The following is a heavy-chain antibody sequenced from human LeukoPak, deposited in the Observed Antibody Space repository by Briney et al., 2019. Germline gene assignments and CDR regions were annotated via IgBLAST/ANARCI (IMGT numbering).Heavy chain of an antibody. V-gene: IGHV3-30*04. CDR1: GFTFSSYA. J-gene: IGHJ6*02. Sequence: PGGSLRLSCAASGFTFSSYAMHWVRQAPGKGLERVAVISYDGSNKYYADSVKGRFTISRDNSKNTLYLQMNSLRAEDTAVYYCARDRSNYDYYGMDVWGQGTTVTVSS. CDR3: ARDRSNYDYYGMDV. CDR2: ISYDGSNK.